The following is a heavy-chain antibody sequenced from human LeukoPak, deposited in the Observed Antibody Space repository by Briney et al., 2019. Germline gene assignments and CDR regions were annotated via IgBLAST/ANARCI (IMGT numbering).Heavy chain of an antibody. CDR2: ISYDGSKK. CDR3: AKDRGSGTYYLIPDY. CDR1: GFLFSGFG. V-gene: IGHV3-30*02. Sequence: GGSLRLSCETSGFLFSGFGMHWVRQSPGKGLEWIAFISYDGSKKYYGDSVKGRFTISRDSSKNILYLQMNALTTEDTAVYYCAKDRGSGTYYLIPDYWGQGTLVIVSS. J-gene: IGHJ4*02. D-gene: IGHD3-10*01.